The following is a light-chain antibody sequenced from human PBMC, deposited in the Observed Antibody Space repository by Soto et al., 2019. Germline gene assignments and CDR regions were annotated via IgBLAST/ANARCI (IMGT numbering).Light chain of an antibody. Sequence: IHMTQSPSTLYASVGDRVTITCRASQSISSWLDWYQQKPGKAPKLLIYDASSLESGVPSRFSGSGSGTEFTLTISSLQPDDFATYYCQQYNSYLYTFGQGTRLEIK. CDR1: QSISSW. J-gene: IGKJ5*01. CDR2: DAS. CDR3: QQYNSYLYT. V-gene: IGKV1-5*01.